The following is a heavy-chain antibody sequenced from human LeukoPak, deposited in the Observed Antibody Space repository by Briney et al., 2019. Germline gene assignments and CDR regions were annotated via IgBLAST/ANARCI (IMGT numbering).Heavy chain of an antibody. CDR3: ARGDYSSSWTYYFDY. CDR1: GYTFTSYG. Sequence: ASVKVSCTASGYTFTSYGISWVRQAPGQGLEWMGWISAYNGNTNYAQKLQGRVTMTTDTSTSTAYMELRSLRSDDTAVYYCARGDYSSSWTYYFDYWGQGTLVTVSS. V-gene: IGHV1-18*01. J-gene: IGHJ4*02. CDR2: ISAYNGNT. D-gene: IGHD6-13*01.